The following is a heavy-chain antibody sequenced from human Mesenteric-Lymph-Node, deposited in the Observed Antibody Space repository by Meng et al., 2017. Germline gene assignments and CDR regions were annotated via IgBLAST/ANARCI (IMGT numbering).Heavy chain of an antibody. D-gene: IGHD5-24*01. CDR2: TYYRSKWYN. J-gene: IGHJ4*01. Sequence: SCAISGDSVSSNSAAWNWIRQSPSRGLEWLGRTYYRSKWYNDYAVTVKSRITINPDTSKNQFSLQLNSVTPEDTSVYYCARACMGDGYNPTAGLYYFDYWGHGTRVTVSS. CDR3: ARACMGDGYNPTAGLYYFDY. V-gene: IGHV6-1*01. CDR1: GDSVSSNSAA.